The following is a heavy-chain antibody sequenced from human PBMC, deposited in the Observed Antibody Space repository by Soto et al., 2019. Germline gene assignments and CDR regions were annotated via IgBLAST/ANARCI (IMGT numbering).Heavy chain of an antibody. Sequence: QVQLQESGPGLVKPSETLSLTCTVSGGSISPYYSSWIRKPPGKGLEWIGYIYSFGSTNYNASLESRVSMSVATWKNQVSLKRTSVTAADPAVYFGARHRMTVSLLDYWGLGSLVT. CDR1: GGSISPYY. CDR3: ARHRMTVSLLDY. J-gene: IGHJ4*02. CDR2: IYSFGST. V-gene: IGHV4-59*08. D-gene: IGHD2-15*01.